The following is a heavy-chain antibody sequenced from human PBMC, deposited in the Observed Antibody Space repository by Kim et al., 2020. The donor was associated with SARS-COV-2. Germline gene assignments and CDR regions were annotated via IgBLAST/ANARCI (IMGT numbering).Heavy chain of an antibody. D-gene: IGHD3-3*01. V-gene: IGHV1-2*02. Sequence: QKFQGRVTMTRDTSISTAYMELSRLRSDDTAVYYCARTEASYDFWSGFDYWGQGTLVTVSS. J-gene: IGHJ4*02. CDR3: ARTEASYDFWSGFDY.